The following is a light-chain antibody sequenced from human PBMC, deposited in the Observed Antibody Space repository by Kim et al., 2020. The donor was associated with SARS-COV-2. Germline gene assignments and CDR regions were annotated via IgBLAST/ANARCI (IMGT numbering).Light chain of an antibody. Sequence: QSVLTQPPSASGTPGQRVTISCSGSSSNIGSNTVNWYQQLPGTAPKLLIYNNNERPSGVPDRFSGSKSGTSASLAISGLQSGDEADYFCAAWDDSLNGLWVFGGGNTLTVL. V-gene: IGLV1-44*01. CDR1: SSNIGSNT. CDR3: AAWDDSLNGLWV. CDR2: NNN. J-gene: IGLJ3*02.